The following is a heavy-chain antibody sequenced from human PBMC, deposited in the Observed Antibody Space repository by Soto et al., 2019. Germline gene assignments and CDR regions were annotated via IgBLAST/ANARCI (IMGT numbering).Heavy chain of an antibody. D-gene: IGHD2-15*01. J-gene: IGHJ4*02. Sequence: VQLVESGGGVVQPGRSLRLTCAASGFTFSSYAMSWVRQAPGKGLEWVSSISGSAGVTYYADSVKGRFTISRDNSKNALYLQMNSLRAEDTAVYYCAKDWVSGSSPYWGQGTLVTVSS. CDR1: GFTFSSYA. CDR3: AKDWVSGSSPY. CDR2: ISGSAGVT. V-gene: IGHV3-23*04.